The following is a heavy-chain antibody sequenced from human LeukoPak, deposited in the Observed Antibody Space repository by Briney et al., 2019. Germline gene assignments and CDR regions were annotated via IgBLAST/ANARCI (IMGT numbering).Heavy chain of an antibody. CDR1: GGSISSSSYY. V-gene: IGHV4-39*07. D-gene: IGHD6-13*01. Sequence: SETLSLTCTVSGGSISSSSYYWGWIRQPPGKGLEWIGSIYYSGSTYYNPSLKSRVTISVDTSKNQFSLKLSSVTAADTAVYYCASLSSSPLAAFDIWGQGTMVTVSS. J-gene: IGHJ3*02. CDR3: ASLSSSPLAAFDI. CDR2: IYYSGST.